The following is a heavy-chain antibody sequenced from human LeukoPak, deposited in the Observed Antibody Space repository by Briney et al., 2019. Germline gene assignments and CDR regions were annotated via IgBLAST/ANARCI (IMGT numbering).Heavy chain of an antibody. CDR1: GYTFTSYY. J-gene: IGHJ4*02. CDR2: INPSGGST. Sequence: ASVKVSCKASGYTFTSYYMHWVRQAPGQGLEWMGIINPSGGSTSYAQKFQGRVTMTRDTSTSTAYMELSSLRSEDTAVYYCARSPDYYDSSGYYLYYFDYWGQGTLVTVSS. CDR3: ARSPDYYDSSGYYLYYFDY. V-gene: IGHV1-46*01. D-gene: IGHD3-22*01.